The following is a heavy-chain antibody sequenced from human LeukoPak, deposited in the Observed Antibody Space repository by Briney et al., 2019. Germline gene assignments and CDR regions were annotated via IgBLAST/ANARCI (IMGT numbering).Heavy chain of an antibody. D-gene: IGHD2-2*01. CDR3: ASRPIVAVPAAEAGDAFDI. V-gene: IGHV1-69*04. J-gene: IGHJ3*02. CDR1: GGTFSSYA. CDR2: IIPILGIA. Sequence: SVKVSCKASGGTFSSYAISWVRQAPGQGLEWMGRIIPILGIANYAQRFQGRVTITADKSTSTAYMELSSLRSEDTAVYYCASRPIVAVPAAEAGDAFDIWGQGTMVTVSS.